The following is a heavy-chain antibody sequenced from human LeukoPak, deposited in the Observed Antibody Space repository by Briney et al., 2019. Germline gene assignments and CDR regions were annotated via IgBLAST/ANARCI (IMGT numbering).Heavy chain of an antibody. CDR1: GGSISSSSYY. D-gene: IGHD3-22*01. CDR2: IYYSGNT. V-gene: IGHV4-39*01. Sequence: NPSETLSLTCIVSGGSISSSSYYWGWIRQPPGKGLEWIGTIYYSGNTYYNPSLKSRVTISVDTSKTQFSLKLSSVTAADTAVYYCARETSSGYLFKPASYFDYWGQGTLVTVSS. J-gene: IGHJ4*02. CDR3: ARETSSGYLFKPASYFDY.